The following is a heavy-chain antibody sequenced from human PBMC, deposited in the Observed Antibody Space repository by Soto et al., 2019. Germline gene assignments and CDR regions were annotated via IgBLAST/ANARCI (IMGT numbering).Heavy chain of an antibody. CDR3: AHRRRYCGGDCYFFDY. CDR2: IYWDDDK. CDR1: VFSLSTSGVG. J-gene: IGHJ4*02. Sequence: SGPTLVNPTQTLTLTCTFSVFSLSTSGVGVGWIRQPPGKALEWLALIYWDDDKRYSPSLKSRLTITKDTSKNQVVLTMTNMDPVDTATYYCAHRRRYCGGDCYFFDYWGQGTLVTVSS. D-gene: IGHD2-21*01. V-gene: IGHV2-5*02.